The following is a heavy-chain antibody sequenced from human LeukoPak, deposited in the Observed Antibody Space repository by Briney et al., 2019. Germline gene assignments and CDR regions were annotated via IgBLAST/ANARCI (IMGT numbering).Heavy chain of an antibody. CDR1: GGTFSTYA. J-gene: IGHJ3*02. CDR3: ARDDGRYFDRLGHDAFDI. CDR2: IIPIFGTS. Sequence: GASVKVSCKASGGTFSTYAISWVRQAPGHGLEWMGGIIPIFGTSNYAQKLQRRVTITADESTSTAYMELSSLRSEDTAVYYCARDDGRYFDRLGHDAFDIWGQGTLVTVSS. D-gene: IGHD3-9*01. V-gene: IGHV1-69*13.